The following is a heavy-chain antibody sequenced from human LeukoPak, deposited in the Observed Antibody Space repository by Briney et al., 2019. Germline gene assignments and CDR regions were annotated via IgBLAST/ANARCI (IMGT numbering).Heavy chain of an antibody. Sequence: PGRSLRLSCAASGFTFSSYGMQWVRLAPGKELEWVAGISYDGSNKYYADSVKGRFTISRDNSKNTLYLQMNSLRAEDTAVYYCAKDRTVTPVLTRPNPFDYWGQGTLVTVSS. D-gene: IGHD4-17*01. J-gene: IGHJ4*02. CDR2: ISYDGSNK. CDR1: GFTFSSYG. CDR3: AKDRTVTPVLTRPNPFDY. V-gene: IGHV3-30*18.